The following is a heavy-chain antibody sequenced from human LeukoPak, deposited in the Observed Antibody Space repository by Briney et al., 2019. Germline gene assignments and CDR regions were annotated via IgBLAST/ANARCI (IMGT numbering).Heavy chain of an antibody. V-gene: IGHV3-9*03. CDR3: AKSKTLAVAGAIDH. CDR2: IGWNSGSI. J-gene: IGHJ4*02. CDR1: EFTFGDYA. Sequence: SLRLSCAASEFTFGDYAMHWVRQPPGKGLEWVSGIGWNSGSIVYADSVRGRFTISRDNAKNSLYLQMKSLRAEDMALYYCAKSKTLAVAGAIDHWGQGALVTVSS. D-gene: IGHD6-19*01.